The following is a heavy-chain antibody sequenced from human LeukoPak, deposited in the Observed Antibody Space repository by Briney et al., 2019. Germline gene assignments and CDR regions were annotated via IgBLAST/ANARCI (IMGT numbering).Heavy chain of an antibody. V-gene: IGHV3-23*01. CDR2: ISGSGGST. CDR3: ARRGSLGMATIPPDY. J-gene: IGHJ4*02. CDR1: GFTFSSYA. Sequence: GGSLRLSCAASGFTFSSYAMSWVRQAPGKGLEWVSAISGSGGSTYYADSVKGRFTVSRDNSKNTLYLQMSSLRAEDTAVYYCARRGSLGMATIPPDYWGQGTLVTVSS. D-gene: IGHD5-24*01.